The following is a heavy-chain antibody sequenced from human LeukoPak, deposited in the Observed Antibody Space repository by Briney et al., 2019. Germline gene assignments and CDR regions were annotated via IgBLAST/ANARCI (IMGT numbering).Heavy chain of an antibody. CDR3: ARPNSGYNYGYAFDI. CDR2: IYYSGST. V-gene: IGHV4-31*03. Sequence: SETLSLTCTVSGGSISSGGYYWSWIRQHPGKGLEWIGNIYYSGSTYYNPSLKGRVTISVDTSKNQFSLNLSSVTAADTAVYYCARPNSGYNYGYAFDIWGQGTMVTVSS. D-gene: IGHD5-18*01. J-gene: IGHJ3*02. CDR1: GGSISSGGYY.